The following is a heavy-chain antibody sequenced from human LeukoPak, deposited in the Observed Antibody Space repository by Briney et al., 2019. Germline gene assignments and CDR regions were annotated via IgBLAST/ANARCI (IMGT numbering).Heavy chain of an antibody. J-gene: IGHJ4*02. V-gene: IGHV3-23*01. CDR2: ISGSGGST. CDR1: GFTFSSYA. Sequence: PGGSLSLSCAASGFTFSSYAMSWVRQAPGKGLEWVSAISGSGGSTYYADSVKGRFTISRDNSKNTLYLQMNSLRAEDTAVYYCAKGWFGELLAEYYLDYWGQGTLVTVSS. D-gene: IGHD3-10*01. CDR3: AKGWFGELLAEYYLDY.